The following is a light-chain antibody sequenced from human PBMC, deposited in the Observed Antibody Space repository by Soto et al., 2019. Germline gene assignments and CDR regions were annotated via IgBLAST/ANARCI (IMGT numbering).Light chain of an antibody. V-gene: IGKV3-20*01. CDR2: GAS. J-gene: IGKJ3*01. CDR3: QQYGGSPLFT. Sequence: EIVLTQSPGTLSLSPGERATLSCRASQGVTTAYLAWYQHKPGQAPRLLIYGASNRATGVPDRFSGSGSGTDFTLTISRLEPEDFAVYSCQQYGGSPLFTFGRGTKVDFK. CDR1: QGVTTAY.